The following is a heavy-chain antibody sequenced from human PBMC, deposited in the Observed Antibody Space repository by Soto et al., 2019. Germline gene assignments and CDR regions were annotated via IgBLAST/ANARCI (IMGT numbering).Heavy chain of an antibody. V-gene: IGHV3-66*01. Sequence: EVQLVESGGGLVQPGVSLRLSCAASGFTVSSNYMSWVRQAPGKGLEWVAVIYSGGSTYYADSVKGRFIISRDNSENTLFLQMNSLRAEDTAVYYCGRDKAVGDTDCWGQGTLVTVS. CDR2: IYSGGST. CDR3: GRDKAVGDTDC. CDR1: GFTVSSNY. D-gene: IGHD1-26*01. J-gene: IGHJ4*02.